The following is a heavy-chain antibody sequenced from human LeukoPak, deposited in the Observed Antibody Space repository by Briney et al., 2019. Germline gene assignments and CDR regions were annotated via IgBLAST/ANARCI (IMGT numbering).Heavy chain of an antibody. CDR1: GGSISSYY. CDR3: ARSLAYAYCGGDCQGAFDI. CDR2: IYISGTT. J-gene: IGHJ3*02. V-gene: IGHV4-4*07. D-gene: IGHD2-21*02. Sequence: SETLSLTCSISGGSISSYYWSWIRQPAGKGLEWIGRIYISGTTNYNPSLKSRVTMSVDTSKNQFSLKLSSVTAADTAVYYCARSLAYAYCGGDCQGAFDIWGQGTMVTVSS.